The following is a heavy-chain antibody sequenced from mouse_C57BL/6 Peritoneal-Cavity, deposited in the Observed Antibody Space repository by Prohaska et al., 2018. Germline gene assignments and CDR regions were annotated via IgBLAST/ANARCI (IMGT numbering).Heavy chain of an antibody. D-gene: IGHD2-5*01. Sequence: QVQLQQPGAELVRPGSSVKLSCKASGYTFTSYWMHWVKQRPIQGLEWIGNIDPSESETHYNQKFKDKATLTVDKSSSTAYMQLSSLTSEDSAVYYCAREGSNYGFAYWGQWTLVTVSA. CDR3: AREGSNYGFAY. V-gene: IGHV1-52*01. J-gene: IGHJ3*01. CDR1: GYTFTSYW. CDR2: IDPSESET.